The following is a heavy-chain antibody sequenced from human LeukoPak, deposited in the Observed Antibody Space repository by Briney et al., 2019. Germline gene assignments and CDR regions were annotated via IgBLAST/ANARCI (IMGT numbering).Heavy chain of an antibody. CDR2: IYWNGGSA. V-gene: IGHV3-20*04. CDR3: ATDSYCSWNYSPVLY. CDR1: GFTFDDYC. D-gene: IGHD3-10*01. Sequence: PWGSLTLSCAASGFTFDDYCMSWVRQAPGKGLEWVSGIYWNGGSAGYADSVKGRFTISRDNAKNSLYLQMNSLRAEDTALYYCATDSYCSWNYSPVLYWGQGTLVTVSS. J-gene: IGHJ4*02.